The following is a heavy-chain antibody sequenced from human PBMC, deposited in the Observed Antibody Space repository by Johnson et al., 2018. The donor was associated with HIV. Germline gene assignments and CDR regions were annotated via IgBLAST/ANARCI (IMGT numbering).Heavy chain of an antibody. J-gene: IGHJ3*02. CDR1: GFSFSSYG. V-gene: IGHV3-30*03. D-gene: IGHD3-22*01. CDR3: ARGRITMIGVDLRGGGFDI. Sequence: QVQLVESGGGVVQPGKSLRLSCVASGFSFSSYGMHWVRQAPGKGLEWVALISYDGSNKYYADSVEGRFTISRVNSKNTWYLQVNSLRDEDTAVYYCARGRITMIGVDLRGGGFDIWGQGTMVTVSS. CDR2: ISYDGSNK.